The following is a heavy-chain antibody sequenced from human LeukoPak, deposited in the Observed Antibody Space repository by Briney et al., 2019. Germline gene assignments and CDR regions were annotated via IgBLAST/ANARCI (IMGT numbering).Heavy chain of an antibody. V-gene: IGHV3-30*02. D-gene: IGHD4-17*01. Sequence: GGSLRLSCAASGFTFSSYGMHWVRQAPGKGLEWVAFIRYDGSNKYYADSVKGRFTISRDNSKNTLYLQMNSLRAEDTAVYYCAKDVSGYGDYEMFDAFDIWGQGTMVTVSS. CDR3: AKDVSGYGDYEMFDAFDI. CDR2: IRYDGSNK. CDR1: GFTFSSYG. J-gene: IGHJ3*02.